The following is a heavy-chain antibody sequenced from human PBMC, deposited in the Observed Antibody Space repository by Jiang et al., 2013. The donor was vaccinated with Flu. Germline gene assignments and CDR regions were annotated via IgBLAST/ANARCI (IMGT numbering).Heavy chain of an antibody. CDR1: GGSISTFY. CDR2: GHYSGVT. CDR3: ARAGYTYTDY. D-gene: IGHD5-18*01. J-gene: IGHJ4*02. Sequence: GPGLVKPSETLSLTCTVSGGSISTFYWSWIRQSPGKGLEWIGYGHYSGVTKYNPSLTSRVTILVDTSKNQFSLRLSSVTAADTAMYYCARAGYTYTDYWGQGTLVTVSS. V-gene: IGHV4-59*01.